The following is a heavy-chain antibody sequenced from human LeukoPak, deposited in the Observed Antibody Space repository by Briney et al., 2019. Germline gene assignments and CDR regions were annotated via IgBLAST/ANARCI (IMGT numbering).Heavy chain of an antibody. V-gene: IGHV3-30*19. CDR1: GFSLGTYG. CDR2: IAHDGVTK. J-gene: IGHJ5*02. Sequence: PGRSLRLSCVTAGFSLGTYGMHWVRQPRGKGLEWVALIAHDGVTKYYTDSVEGRFTISRDNSRNTLYLQMDSVRPEDTAVYYCARDWSASDWYNWFDPWGQGTLVTVSS. CDR3: ARDWSASDWYNWFDP. D-gene: IGHD6-19*01.